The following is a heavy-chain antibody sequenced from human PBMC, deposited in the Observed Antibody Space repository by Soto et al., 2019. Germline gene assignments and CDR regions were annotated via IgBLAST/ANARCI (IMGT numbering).Heavy chain of an antibody. Sequence: EVRLLESGGGLVQPGGSLRLSCAASGFTFSVYAMSWVRQAPGKGLEWVSGISGSGDSTHYADSVKGRFTVSRDNSKSMLYLQTNSLRAEDTAIYYCAKARYGGFTYWDQGTLVTVSS. J-gene: IGHJ4*02. V-gene: IGHV3-23*01. D-gene: IGHD5-18*01. CDR2: ISGSGDST. CDR1: GFTFSVYA. CDR3: AKARYGGFTY.